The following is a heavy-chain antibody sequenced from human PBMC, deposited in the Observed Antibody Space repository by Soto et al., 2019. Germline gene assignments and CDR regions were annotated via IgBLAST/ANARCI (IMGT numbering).Heavy chain of an antibody. CDR3: ARDWAAAGPFDY. V-gene: IGHV1-18*01. Sequence: QVQLVQSGAEVKKPGASVKVSCKASGYTFTSYGISWVRQAPGQGLEWMGWISAYNGNTNYAQKLQGIVTMTTATATSTAYVGVRSLRSDDTAVYCCARDWAAAGPFDYWGQGTLVTVSS. CDR2: ISAYNGNT. D-gene: IGHD6-13*01. CDR1: GYTFTSYG. J-gene: IGHJ4*02.